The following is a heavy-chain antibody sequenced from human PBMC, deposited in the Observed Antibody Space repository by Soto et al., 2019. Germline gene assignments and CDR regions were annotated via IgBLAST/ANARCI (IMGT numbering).Heavy chain of an antibody. CDR2: LSTYTGHT. Sequence: GASVKVSCKASGYPFTTYGITWVRQAPGQGLEWMGWLSTYTGHTNYAQSLQGRVAMTRETSSTTAYMELRSLRSDDTAVYYCARVLTTFGVVSKGPDHWG. D-gene: IGHD3-3*01. CDR1: GYPFTTYG. J-gene: IGHJ4*01. V-gene: IGHV1-18*04. CDR3: ARVLTTFGVVSKGPDH.